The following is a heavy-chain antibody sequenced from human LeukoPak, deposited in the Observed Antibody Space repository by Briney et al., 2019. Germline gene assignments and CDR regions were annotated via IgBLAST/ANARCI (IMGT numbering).Heavy chain of an antibody. CDR3: AKFLPTHIVVANYYFDY. CDR2: ISGSGGST. J-gene: IGHJ4*02. D-gene: IGHD2-21*01. CDR1: GFTFSSYA. Sequence: GGSLRLTCAASGFTFSSYAMSWVRQAPGKGLEWVSAISGSGGSTHYADSVKGRLTISRDNSKNTLYLQMNSLRAEDTAVYYCAKFLPTHIVVANYYFDYWGQGTLVTVSS. V-gene: IGHV3-23*01.